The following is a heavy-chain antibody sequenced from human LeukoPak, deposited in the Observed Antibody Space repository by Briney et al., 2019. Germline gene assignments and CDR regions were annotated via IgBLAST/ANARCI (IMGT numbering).Heavy chain of an antibody. D-gene: IGHD6-13*01. Sequence: PGGSLRLSCAASGFTFSSYAMSWVRQAPGKGLEWVSAISGSGGSTYYADSVKGRFTISRDNSKNTLHLQMNSLRAEDTALYYCAKDPAAWGSSPDAFDIWGQGTMVTVSS. CDR3: AKDPAAWGSSPDAFDI. V-gene: IGHV3-23*01. CDR1: GFTFSSYA. CDR2: ISGSGGST. J-gene: IGHJ3*02.